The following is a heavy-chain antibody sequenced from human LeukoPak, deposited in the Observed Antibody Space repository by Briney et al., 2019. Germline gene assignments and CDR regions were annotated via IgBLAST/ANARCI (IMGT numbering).Heavy chain of an antibody. CDR2: ISSSGSAI. CDR3: ARDAQLWYFDY. Sequence: GGSLRLSCAASGFTLSDYYMSWIRQAPGKGLEWVSYISSSGSAIYYADSVKGRFTISRDNAKNSLYLQMSSLRAEDTAVYFCARDAQLWYFDYWGQGALVTVSS. D-gene: IGHD5-18*01. V-gene: IGHV3-11*01. CDR1: GFTLSDYY. J-gene: IGHJ4*02.